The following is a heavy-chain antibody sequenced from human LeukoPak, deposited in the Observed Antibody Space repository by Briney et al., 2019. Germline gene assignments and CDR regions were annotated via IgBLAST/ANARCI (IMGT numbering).Heavy chain of an antibody. Sequence: GGSLRLSCAASGFTFSSYSMNWVRQAPGKGLEWVSSISSSSSYTFYADSVKGRFTISRDNAKNSLYLQMNSLRAEDTAIYYCARRAPYYYYMDVWGKGTTVTISS. V-gene: IGHV3-21*01. CDR3: ARRAPYYYYMDV. CDR2: ISSSSSYT. CDR1: GFTFSSYS. J-gene: IGHJ6*03.